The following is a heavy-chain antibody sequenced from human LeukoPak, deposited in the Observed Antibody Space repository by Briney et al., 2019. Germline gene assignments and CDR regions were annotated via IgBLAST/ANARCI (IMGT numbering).Heavy chain of an antibody. J-gene: IGHJ4*02. D-gene: IGHD5-18*01. CDR1: GGSISSGGYS. Sequence: PSETLSLTCAVSGGSISSGGYSWSWIRQPPGKGLEWIGYIYHSGSTYYNPSLKSRVTISVDTSENQVSLKLSSVTAADTAVYYCARQRSYGPEPYDYWGQGTLVTVSS. V-gene: IGHV4-30-2*02. CDR2: IYHSGST. CDR3: ARQRSYGPEPYDY.